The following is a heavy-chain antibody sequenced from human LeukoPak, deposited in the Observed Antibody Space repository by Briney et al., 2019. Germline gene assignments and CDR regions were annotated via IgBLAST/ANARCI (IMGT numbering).Heavy chain of an antibody. CDR2: ISYTGNT. D-gene: IGHD2-2*01. V-gene: IGHV4-39*01. J-gene: IGHJ4*02. Sequence: SETLSLTCTVSGGSINSSSNQWGWIRQPPGKGLEWIGSISYTGNTYYKPSLKSRVTVSVDTSKKQFSLKLSSVTAADTAVYFCARIPIVIVPAYFDSWGQGTLVTVSS. CDR3: ARIPIVIVPAYFDS. CDR1: GGSINSSSNQ.